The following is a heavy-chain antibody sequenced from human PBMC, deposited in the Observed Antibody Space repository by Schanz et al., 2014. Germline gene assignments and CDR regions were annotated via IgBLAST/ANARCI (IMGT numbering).Heavy chain of an antibody. Sequence: VQLVESGGGLVKPGGSLRLSCTASGFTFRDYQMTWIRQAPGKGLEWVSGISWNSGSIGYADSVKGRFTISRDDAKNSLYLQMNSLRAEDTALYYCAKDRQNRVNRVGYYYGMDVWGQGTTVTVSS. J-gene: IGHJ6*02. V-gene: IGHV3-9*01. CDR3: AKDRQNRVNRVGYYYGMDV. CDR2: ISWNSGSI. CDR1: GFTFRDYQ. D-gene: IGHD3-16*01.